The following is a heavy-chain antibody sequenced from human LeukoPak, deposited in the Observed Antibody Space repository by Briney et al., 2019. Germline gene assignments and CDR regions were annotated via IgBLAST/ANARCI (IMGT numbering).Heavy chain of an antibody. CDR1: GGSIKSHY. V-gene: IGHV4-59*11. J-gene: IGHJ6*02. Sequence: PSETLSLTCTVSGGSIKSHYWSWIRQTPGKGLEWIGCIYESGSTYHNPSLKSRVTISVDMSKNQFSPKVSSVTAADTAVYYCARGGSSWSYAMDVWGQGTTVTVSS. D-gene: IGHD6-13*01. CDR2: IYESGST. CDR3: ARGGSSWSYAMDV.